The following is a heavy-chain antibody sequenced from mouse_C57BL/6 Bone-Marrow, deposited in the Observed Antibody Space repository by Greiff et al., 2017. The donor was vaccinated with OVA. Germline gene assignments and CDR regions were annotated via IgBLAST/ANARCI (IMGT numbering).Heavy chain of an antibody. J-gene: IGHJ2*01. D-gene: IGHD1-1*01. CDR2: IDPENGDT. CDR3: TTSYYYPYFDY. V-gene: IGHV14-4*01. Sequence: EVHLVESGAELVRPGASVKLSCTASGFNIKDDYMHWVKQRPEQGLEWIGWIDPENGDTEYASKFQGKATITADTSSNTAYLQLSSLTSEDTAVYYCTTSYYYPYFDYWGQGTTLTVSS. CDR1: GFNIKDDY.